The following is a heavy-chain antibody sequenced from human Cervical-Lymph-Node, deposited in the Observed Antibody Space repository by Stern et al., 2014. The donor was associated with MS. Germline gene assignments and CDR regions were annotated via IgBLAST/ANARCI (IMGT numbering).Heavy chain of an antibody. CDR2: INPKSGCT. Sequence: QVQLVQSGAEVEKPGASVKVSCKASGYIFTDSSLHWVRQAPGQGLEWMGRINPKSGCTSYAQSFQGRVTLTRDTSITTAYMDLSRLTSDDTAVYYCTRALRIADRPSPGGHWFDPWGQGTLVIVSS. D-gene: IGHD6-6*01. CDR1: GYIFTDSS. V-gene: IGHV1-2*02. CDR3: TRALRIADRPSPGGHWFDP. J-gene: IGHJ5*02.